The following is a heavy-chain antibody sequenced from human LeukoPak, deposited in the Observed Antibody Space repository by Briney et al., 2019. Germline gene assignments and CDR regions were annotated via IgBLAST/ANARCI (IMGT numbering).Heavy chain of an antibody. D-gene: IGHD3-22*01. CDR3: ASSHYYDSSGYYSFEF. CDR2: INHSGST. V-gene: IGHV4-34*01. CDR1: GGSFGGYY. Sequence: PSETLSLTCAVYGGSFGGYYWSWIRQPPGKGLEWIGEINHSGSTNYNPSLKSRVTISVDTSKNQFSLKLSSVTAADTAVYYCASSHYYDSSGYYSFEFWGQGTLVTVSS. J-gene: IGHJ4*02.